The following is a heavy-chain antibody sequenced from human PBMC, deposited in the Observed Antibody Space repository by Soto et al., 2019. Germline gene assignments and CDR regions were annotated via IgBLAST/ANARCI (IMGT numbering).Heavy chain of an antibody. CDR2: IAPHRDGT. V-gene: IGHV1-2*02. CDR1: GYTFTDYY. D-gene: IGHD4-17*01. CDR3: ARGPYGDNAFDI. Sequence: QVQVVQSGAEVKKPGASVKVSCKASGYTFTDYYMHWIRQAPGQGLEWMGWIAPHRDGTEFAQKLQGRITLTGDTSTSTAYMELTGLTSADTAVYFCARGPYGDNAFDIWGQGTVVTVSS. J-gene: IGHJ3*02.